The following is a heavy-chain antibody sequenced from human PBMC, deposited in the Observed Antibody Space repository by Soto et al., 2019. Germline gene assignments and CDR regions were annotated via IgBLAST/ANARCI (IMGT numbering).Heavy chain of an antibody. Sequence: GASVNVSCKASGGTFSSYTISWVRQAPGQGLEWMGRIIPILGIANYAQKFQGRVTITADKSTSTAYMELSSLRSEDTAVYYCARDPPPYCSGGSCDTHYFDYWGQGTLVTVSS. CDR1: GGTFSSYT. J-gene: IGHJ4*02. CDR3: ARDPPPYCSGGSCDTHYFDY. CDR2: IIPILGIA. V-gene: IGHV1-69*04. D-gene: IGHD2-15*01.